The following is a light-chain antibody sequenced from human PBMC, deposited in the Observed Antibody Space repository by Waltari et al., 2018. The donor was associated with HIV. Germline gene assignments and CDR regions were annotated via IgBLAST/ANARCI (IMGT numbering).Light chain of an antibody. Sequence: DIQMTQSPTSLSASVGDSVPITCRSNQSIINSLNWYQQKPGKAPKLLIYAASTLQTGVPSRFSGSGSETDFTLTIRSLQPEDFATYYCQQSYASPRTFGQGTKLEMK. CDR1: QSIINS. CDR2: AAS. J-gene: IGKJ2*01. V-gene: IGKV1-39*01. CDR3: QQSYASPRT.